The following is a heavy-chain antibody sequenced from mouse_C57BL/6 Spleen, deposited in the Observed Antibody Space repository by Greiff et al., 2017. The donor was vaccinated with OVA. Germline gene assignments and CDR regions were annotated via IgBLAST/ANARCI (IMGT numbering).Heavy chain of an antibody. Sequence: ESGPGLVKPSQSLSLTCSVTGYSITSGYYWNWIRQFPGNKLEWMGYISYDGSNNYNPSLKNRISITRDTSKNQFFLKLNSVTTEDTGTYYCARGGIYYYGSSWVWGQGTTLTVSS. CDR2: ISYDGSN. J-gene: IGHJ2*01. CDR1: GYSITSGYY. V-gene: IGHV3-6*01. CDR3: ARGGIYYYGSSWV. D-gene: IGHD1-1*01.